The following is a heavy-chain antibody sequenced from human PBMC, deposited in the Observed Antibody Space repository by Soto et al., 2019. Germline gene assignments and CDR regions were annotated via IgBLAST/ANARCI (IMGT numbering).Heavy chain of an antibody. D-gene: IGHD3-10*01. CDR2: ITSKAYGGTT. V-gene: IGHV3-49*03. Sequence: EVQLAESGRGLAQPGRSLRLSCTASGSPFGHYAMTWFRHAPGKGLELIGLITSKAYGGTTEYSTSVKGRFTISRGDSKRRAYLQMDSLNTEDTAVYYCTRVPPTNDGSGNYPFDYWVQGALVTVSS. CDR1: GSPFGHYA. CDR3: TRVPPTNDGSGNYPFDY. J-gene: IGHJ4*02.